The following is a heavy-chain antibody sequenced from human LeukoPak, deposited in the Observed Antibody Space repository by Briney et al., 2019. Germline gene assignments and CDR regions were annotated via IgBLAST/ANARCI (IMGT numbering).Heavy chain of an antibody. J-gene: IGHJ5*01. Sequence: GGSLRLSCAASGFTFRNYPTHWIRQVPGKGLVWVSRIDTDGSTTNYADSVEGRFTISRDNARNTVYLQMNSLSADDTGVYYCVRGGSGSSYGEFVSWGQGTLVTVSS. V-gene: IGHV3-74*01. CDR2: IDTDGSTT. CDR3: VRGGSGSSYGEFVS. D-gene: IGHD5-18*01. CDR1: GFTFRNYP.